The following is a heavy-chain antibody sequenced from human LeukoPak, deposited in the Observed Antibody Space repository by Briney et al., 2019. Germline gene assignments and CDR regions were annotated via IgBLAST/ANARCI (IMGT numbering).Heavy chain of an antibody. Sequence: SETLSLTCSVSGGSISSSSYYWGWIRQPPGKGLEWIGIIYYTGSSYYNPSLQSRVTISGDTSKNQLSLKLSSVTAADTAVYYCARGPGPGSSGKIDYWGQGTLVTVSS. J-gene: IGHJ4*02. CDR1: GGSISSSSYY. CDR2: IYYTGSS. D-gene: IGHD6-19*01. V-gene: IGHV4-39*07. CDR3: ARGPGPGSSGKIDY.